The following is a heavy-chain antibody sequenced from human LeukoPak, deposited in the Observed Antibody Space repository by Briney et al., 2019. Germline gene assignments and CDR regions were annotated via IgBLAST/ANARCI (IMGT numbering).Heavy chain of an antibody. J-gene: IGHJ5*02. D-gene: IGHD3-9*01. CDR1: VSSFYSDA. Sequence: GGSLRLSCVASVSSFYSDAMAWVRQAPEKGLEWVSSLSDTGGSTYYADSVKGRFIIYRDNSKNTLYLQMNSLRVEYTALYYCARVDWSGYGIWNGPNWFDPWGQGTLVTVSS. CDR2: LSDTGGST. CDR3: ARVDWSGYGIWNGPNWFDP. V-gene: IGHV3-23*01.